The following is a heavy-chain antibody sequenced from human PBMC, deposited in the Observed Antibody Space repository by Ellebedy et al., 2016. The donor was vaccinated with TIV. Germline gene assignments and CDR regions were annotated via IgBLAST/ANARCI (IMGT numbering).Heavy chain of an antibody. V-gene: IGHV3-15*07. J-gene: IGHJ4*02. D-gene: IGHD3-9*01. CDR1: GFAFSNAW. CDR2: IKSKTDGETT. Sequence: GESLKISCAASGFAFSNAWMYWVRQAPGKGLEWVGRIKSKTDGETTDYAAPVKGRFTISRDDSKNTLYLQMNSLKTEDTAVYSCIADPPGYSALFDYWGQGTLVTVSS. CDR3: IADPPGYSALFDY.